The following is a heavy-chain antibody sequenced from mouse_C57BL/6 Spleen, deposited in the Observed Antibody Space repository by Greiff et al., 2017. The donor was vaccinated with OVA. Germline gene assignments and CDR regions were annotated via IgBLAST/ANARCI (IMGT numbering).Heavy chain of an antibody. V-gene: IGHV1-7*01. Sequence: QVHVKQSRAELAKPGASVKLSCKASGYTFTSYWMHWVKQRPGQGLEWIGYINPSSGYTKYNQKFKDKATLTADKSSSTAYMQLSSLTYEDSAVYYCARRRDYGNYGGAMDYWGQGTSVTVSS. CDR2: INPSSGYT. D-gene: IGHD2-1*01. CDR1: GYTFTSYW. CDR3: ARRRDYGNYGGAMDY. J-gene: IGHJ4*01.